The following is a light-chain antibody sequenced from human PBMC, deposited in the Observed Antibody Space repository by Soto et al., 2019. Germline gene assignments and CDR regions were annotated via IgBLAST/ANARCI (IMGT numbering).Light chain of an antibody. Sequence: EIVLTQSPATLSLSPGGRATISCRASQTVTNHLAWYQQKAGQPPRLLIFDASTRASGIPPRFSGSGSGTDFTLTISRVDPDDFAVYYCQQRMNWPLTFGGGTRVEIK. J-gene: IGKJ4*01. CDR3: QQRMNWPLT. V-gene: IGKV3-11*01. CDR1: QTVTNH. CDR2: DAS.